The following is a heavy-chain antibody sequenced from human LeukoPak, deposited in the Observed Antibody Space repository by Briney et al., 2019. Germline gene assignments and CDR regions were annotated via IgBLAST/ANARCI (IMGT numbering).Heavy chain of an antibody. Sequence: GGSLRLSCAASGFTFSSYGMSWVRQAPGKGLEWVAVISYDGSNKYYADSVKGRFTISRDNSKNTLYLQMNSLRAEDTAVYYCAKDRYCSSTSCYNDYYYMDVWGKGTTVTVSS. V-gene: IGHV3-30*18. D-gene: IGHD2-2*02. CDR2: ISYDGSNK. J-gene: IGHJ6*03. CDR1: GFTFSSYG. CDR3: AKDRYCSSTSCYNDYYYMDV.